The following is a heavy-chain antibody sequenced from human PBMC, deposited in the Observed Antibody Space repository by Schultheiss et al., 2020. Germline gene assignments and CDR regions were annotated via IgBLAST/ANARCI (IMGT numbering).Heavy chain of an antibody. CDR3: ARVTPQMATKSVYRYFDY. CDR1: GYTFTSYA. CDR2: INPSGGST. D-gene: IGHD5-24*01. J-gene: IGHJ4*02. Sequence: ASVKVSCKASGYTFTSYAMNWVRQAPGQGLEWMGIINPSGGSTSYAQKFQGRVTMTRDTSTSTVYMELSSLRSEDTAVYYCARVTPQMATKSVYRYFDYWGKGTLVTVSS. V-gene: IGHV1-46*01.